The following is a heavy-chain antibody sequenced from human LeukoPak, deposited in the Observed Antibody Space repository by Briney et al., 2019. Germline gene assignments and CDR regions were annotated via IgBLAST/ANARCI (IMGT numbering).Heavy chain of an antibody. J-gene: IGHJ4*02. CDR1: GYTLTSYY. CDR2: INPNGGST. CDR3: ARDLNWEFDY. V-gene: IGHV1-46*01. Sequence: ASVKVSCKASGYTLTSYYMHWVRQAPGQGLEWMGIINPNGGSTSYAQKFQGRVTMTRDTSTSTVYMELSSLRSEDTAVYYCARDLNWEFDYWGQGTLVTVPS. D-gene: IGHD7-27*01.